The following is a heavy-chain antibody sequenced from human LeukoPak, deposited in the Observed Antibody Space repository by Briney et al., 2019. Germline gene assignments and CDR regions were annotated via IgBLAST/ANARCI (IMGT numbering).Heavy chain of an antibody. CDR1: GGTFSSYA. CDR3: ARDADYYGSGTPQGAFDI. CDR2: IIPIFGTA. J-gene: IGHJ3*02. D-gene: IGHD3-10*01. Sequence: SVRVSCKASGGTFSSYAISWVRQAPGQGLEWMGGIIPIFGTANYAQKFQGRVTITAGESTSTAYMELSSLRSEDTAVYYCARDADYYGSGTPQGAFDIWGQETMVTVSS. V-gene: IGHV1-69*13.